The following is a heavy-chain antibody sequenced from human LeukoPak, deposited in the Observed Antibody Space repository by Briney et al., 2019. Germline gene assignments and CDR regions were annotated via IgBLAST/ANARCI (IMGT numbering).Heavy chain of an antibody. V-gene: IGHV4-30-2*01. CDR3: ARANFLNYYDSSGYYYFDY. D-gene: IGHD3-22*01. Sequence: SETLSLTCTVSGGSISSYSWSWIRQPPGKGLEWIGYIYHSGSTYYNPSLKSRVTISVDRSKNQFSLKLSSVTAADTAVYYCARANFLNYYDSSGYYYFDYWGQGTLVTVSS. J-gene: IGHJ4*02. CDR1: GGSISSYS. CDR2: IYHSGST.